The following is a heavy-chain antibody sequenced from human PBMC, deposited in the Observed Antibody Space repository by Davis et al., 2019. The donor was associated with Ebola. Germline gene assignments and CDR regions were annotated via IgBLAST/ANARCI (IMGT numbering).Heavy chain of an antibody. J-gene: IGHJ4*02. D-gene: IGHD3-16*02. CDR1: GFTFSSYG. Sequence: GESLKISCAASGFTFSSYGMNWVRQAPGKGLEWVAVVSFDGTKEDYADSVKGRFTVSRDNSKNTLSLQMDSLRREETAVYYCAKDQRGETDYDYVWGNYRSPTLVDWGQGTLVIVSS. CDR3: AKDQRGETDYDYVWGNYRSPTLVD. CDR2: VSFDGTKE. V-gene: IGHV3-30*18.